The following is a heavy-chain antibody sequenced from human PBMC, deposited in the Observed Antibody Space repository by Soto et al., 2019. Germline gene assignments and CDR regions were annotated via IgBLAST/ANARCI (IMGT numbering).Heavy chain of an antibody. CDR1: GYTFTGHV. D-gene: IGHD3-10*01. V-gene: IGHV1-2*02. CDR2: INPNSGLR. J-gene: IGHJ3*01. Sequence: VPLVQSGAEVKEPGASVKVSCQASGYTFTGHVIHWVRQAPGQGLEWMGSINPNSGLRTYAERFRGRVTMTRDMSSRTVYMDLSSLTFDDTAVYYCARESYTHEGVDLWGQGKTVTVSS. CDR3: ARESYTHEGVDL.